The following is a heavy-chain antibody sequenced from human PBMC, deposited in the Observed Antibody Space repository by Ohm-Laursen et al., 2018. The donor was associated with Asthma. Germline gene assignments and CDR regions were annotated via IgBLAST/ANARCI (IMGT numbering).Heavy chain of an antibody. CDR2: IFSSSSYT. CDR3: AKEYMNSGYYFDY. V-gene: IGHV3-11*06. CDR1: GFTFSDYY. Sequence: SLRLSCAASGFTFSDYYMSWLRQAPGKGLEWVSHIFSSSSYTNYADSVKGRFTTSRDNAKNSLYLQMNSLRDEDTAVYYCAKEYMNSGYYFDYWGQGTLVTVSS. D-gene: IGHD6-25*01. J-gene: IGHJ4*02.